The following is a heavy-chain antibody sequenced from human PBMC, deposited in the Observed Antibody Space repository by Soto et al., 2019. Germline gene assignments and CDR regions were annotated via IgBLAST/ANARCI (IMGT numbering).Heavy chain of an antibody. Sequence: QVQLVQSGAEVKNPGSSVKVSCKASGGTFSSYAIIWLRQAHGHGLEWMGGIIPIFGTANYAQKFQGRVTITADESTSTAYMELSSLRYEDTAVYYCASPPYQEDDAFDIWGQGTMVTVSS. V-gene: IGHV1-69*01. CDR3: ASPPYQEDDAFDI. J-gene: IGHJ3*02. CDR2: IIPIFGTA. CDR1: GGTFSSYA.